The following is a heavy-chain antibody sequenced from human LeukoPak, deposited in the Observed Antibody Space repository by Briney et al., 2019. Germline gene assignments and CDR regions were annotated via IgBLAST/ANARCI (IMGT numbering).Heavy chain of an antibody. D-gene: IGHD3-22*01. CDR1: GYTFTSYF. V-gene: IGHV1-46*01. Sequence: GASVKVSCKASGYTFTSYFMHWMRQAPGQGPEWMGIINPRGGSTEYSHKFQGRLTMTSDTSTSTVYMELNSLRSEDTAVYFCARDGATWSDSSGYYDYWGQGTLVTVSS. CDR2: INPRGGST. J-gene: IGHJ4*02. CDR3: ARDGATWSDSSGYYDY.